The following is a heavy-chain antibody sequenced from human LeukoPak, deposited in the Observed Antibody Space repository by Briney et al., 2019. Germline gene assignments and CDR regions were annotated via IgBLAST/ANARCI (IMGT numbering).Heavy chain of an antibody. CDR3: ARAGTGGGGNFHY. CDR1: GGSISSYY. D-gene: IGHD2-15*01. Sequence: PSETLSLTCTVSGGSISSYYWSWIRQPPGKGLEWIGYIYYSGSTSYNPSLKSRVTISVDTSKNQFSLRLSSVTAADTAVYYCARAGTGGGGNFHYWGQGTLVTVSS. J-gene: IGHJ4*02. V-gene: IGHV4-59*01. CDR2: IYYSGST.